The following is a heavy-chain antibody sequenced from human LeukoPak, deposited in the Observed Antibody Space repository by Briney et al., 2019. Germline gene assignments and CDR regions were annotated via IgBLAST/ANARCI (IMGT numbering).Heavy chain of an antibody. D-gene: IGHD6-6*01. CDR2: IKQDGSEK. J-gene: IGHJ4*02. CDR3: ASRYSSSDH. CDR1: GFTFSSYW. Sequence: QTGGSLRLSCAASGFTFSSYWMSWVRQAPGKGLEWVANIKQDGSEKYYVDFVRGRFTISRDNAKNSLYLQMSSLRAEDTAVYYCASRYSSSDHWGQGTLVTVSS. V-gene: IGHV3-7*01.